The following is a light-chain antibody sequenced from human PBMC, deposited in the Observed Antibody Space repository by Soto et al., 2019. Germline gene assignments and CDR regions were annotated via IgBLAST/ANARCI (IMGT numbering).Light chain of an antibody. CDR3: LQNNEWPLT. Sequence: ETVMTQSPASLSASPGDEATLSCRASQSVGRNVAWYRQKVGQAPRLLIYTASTRATGIPVRFSGSGSGTEFTLTISGLQSVDFATYYCLQNNEWPLTFGGGTKVEIK. V-gene: IGKV3D-15*01. CDR2: TAS. CDR1: QSVGRN. J-gene: IGKJ4*01.